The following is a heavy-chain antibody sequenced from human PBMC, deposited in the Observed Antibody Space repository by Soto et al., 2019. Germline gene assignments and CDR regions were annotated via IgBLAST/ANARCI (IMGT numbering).Heavy chain of an antibody. CDR1: GFTFSSYD. Sequence: VQLVESGGGLVQPGGSLRLSCAASGFTFSSYDMHWVRQATGKGLEWVSAIGTAGDTYYPGSVKGRFTISRENAKNSLYLQMNSLRAGDTAVYYCARGKGVYCSGGSCYYMDVWGKGTTVTVSS. J-gene: IGHJ6*03. V-gene: IGHV3-13*01. CDR2: IGTAGDT. D-gene: IGHD2-15*01. CDR3: ARGKGVYCSGGSCYYMDV.